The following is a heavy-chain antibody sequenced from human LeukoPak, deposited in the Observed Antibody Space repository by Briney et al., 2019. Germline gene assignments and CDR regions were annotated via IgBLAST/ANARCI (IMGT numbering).Heavy chain of an antibody. D-gene: IGHD3-10*01. V-gene: IGHV3-21*01. Sequence: PGGSLRLSCAASGFTFSSYSMNWVRQAPGKGLEWVSSISSSSSYIYYADSVKGRFTISRDNAKNSLYLQMNSLRAEDTAVYYCARVKVVYGSGSYNYHYYYYYGMDVWGQGTTVTVSS. CDR2: ISSSSSYI. CDR1: GFTFSSYS. CDR3: ARVKVVYGSGSYNYHYYYYYGMDV. J-gene: IGHJ6*02.